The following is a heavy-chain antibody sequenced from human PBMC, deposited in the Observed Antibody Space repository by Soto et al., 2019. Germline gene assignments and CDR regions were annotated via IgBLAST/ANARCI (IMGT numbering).Heavy chain of an antibody. CDR1: GGSFSGYY. CDR2: INHSGST. J-gene: IGHJ5*02. Sequence: SETLSLTCAVYGGSFSGYYWSWIRQPPGKGLEWIGEINHSGSTNYNPSLKSRVTIAVDTSKNQFSLKLSSVAAADTAVYYCARYIVVVPAARSNWFDPWGQGTLVTVSS. CDR3: ARYIVVVPAARSNWFDP. D-gene: IGHD2-2*01. V-gene: IGHV4-34*01.